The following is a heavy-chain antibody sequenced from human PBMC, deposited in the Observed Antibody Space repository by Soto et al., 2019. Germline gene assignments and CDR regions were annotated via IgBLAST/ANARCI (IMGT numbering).Heavy chain of an antibody. V-gene: IGHV4-39*01. D-gene: IGHD5-12*01. CDR1: VGSISSSSYD. CDR3: ARLRWLQLRYFDY. Sequence: SEPLSLPCTVSVGSISSSSYDWCWILDPPGKGLEWIGSIYYSGSTYYNPSLKSRVTISVDTSKNQFSLKLSSVTAADTAVYYCARLRWLQLRYFDYWGQGTLVTVSS. CDR2: IYYSGST. J-gene: IGHJ4*02.